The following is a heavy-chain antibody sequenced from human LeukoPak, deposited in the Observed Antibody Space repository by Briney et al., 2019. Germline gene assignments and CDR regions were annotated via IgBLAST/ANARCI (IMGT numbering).Heavy chain of an antibody. J-gene: IGHJ4*02. D-gene: IGHD2-21*02. Sequence: SETLSLTCAVSGGSISSGGYSWSWLRQPPGKGLEWIGYIYHSGSTYYNPSLKSRVTISVDRSKNQFSLKLSSVTAADTAVYYCARGDPTYFDYWGQGTLVTVSS. CDR1: GGSISSGGYS. CDR2: IYHSGST. V-gene: IGHV4-30-2*01. CDR3: ARGDPTYFDY.